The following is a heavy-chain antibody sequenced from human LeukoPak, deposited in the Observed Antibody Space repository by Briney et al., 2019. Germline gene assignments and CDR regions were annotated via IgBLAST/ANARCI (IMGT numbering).Heavy chain of an antibody. Sequence: GGSLRLSCAASGFTFDNYAMHWVRQVPGKGLEWVSGISWNSGSIAYADSVKGRFTISRDNAKNSLYLQMNSLRAEDPAVYYCAELGITMIGGVWGKGTTVTISS. J-gene: IGHJ6*04. V-gene: IGHV3-9*01. CDR1: GFTFDNYA. D-gene: IGHD3-10*02. CDR3: AELGITMIGGV. CDR2: ISWNSGSI.